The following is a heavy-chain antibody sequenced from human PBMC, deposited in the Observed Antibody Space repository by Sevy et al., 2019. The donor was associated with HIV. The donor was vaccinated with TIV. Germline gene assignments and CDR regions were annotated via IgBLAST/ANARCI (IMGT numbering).Heavy chain of an antibody. CDR2: IKLDGRDK. J-gene: IGHJ6*02. V-gene: IGHV3-7*03. Sequence: GGSLRLSCGASDFIFENYWMTWVRQTFGQGLEWVATIKLDGRDKYYGDSVKGRLTISRDNSKKSLYLQMNSLRAEDTAVYFCARGHYAMDVWGQGTTVTVS. CDR3: ARGHYAMDV. CDR1: DFIFENYW.